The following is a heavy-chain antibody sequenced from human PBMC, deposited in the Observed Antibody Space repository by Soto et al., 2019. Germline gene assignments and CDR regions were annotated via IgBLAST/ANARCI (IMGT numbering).Heavy chain of an antibody. Sequence: EVHLLESAGGLVQPGGSLRISCAASGFIFSDYAMSWVRQAPGKGLEWVSAISGDAHVTYYAASVKGRFTISRDNPKNTLYLQMDSLRVEDTARYYCVKDAPQPFSDWGRGTLVTVSS. CDR1: GFIFSDYA. CDR2: ISGDAHVT. D-gene: IGHD3-3*02. CDR3: VKDAPQPFSD. V-gene: IGHV3-23*01. J-gene: IGHJ4*02.